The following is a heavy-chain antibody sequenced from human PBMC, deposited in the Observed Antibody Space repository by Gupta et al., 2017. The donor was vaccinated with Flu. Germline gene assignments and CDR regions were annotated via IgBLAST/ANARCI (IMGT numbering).Heavy chain of an antibody. Sequence: QVQLQESGPGLVKPSETLSLTCTVSGGSISSYYWSWIGQPAGKGLELIGRIYTSGSTNYNPSLKSRVTMSVDTSKNQFSLTLSSVTAADTAVYYCARDLLHYYGSGSYYKYNWFDPWGQGTLVTVSS. CDR3: ARDLLHYYGSGSYYKYNWFDP. D-gene: IGHD3-10*01. CDR1: GGSISSYY. J-gene: IGHJ5*02. V-gene: IGHV4-4*07. CDR2: IYTSGST.